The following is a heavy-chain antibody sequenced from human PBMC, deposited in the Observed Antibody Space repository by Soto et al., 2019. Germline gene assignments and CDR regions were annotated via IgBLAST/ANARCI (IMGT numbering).Heavy chain of an antibody. V-gene: IGHV3-23*01. CDR1: GFTFSSYA. CDR2: ISGSGGST. D-gene: IGHD2-21*01. J-gene: IGHJ4*02. CDR3: SKDLFVVGRSGSYY. Sequence: GGSLRLSCAAYGFTFSSYAMSWVRQAPGKGLEWVSAISGSGGSTYYADSVKGRVTISSDNSKNTLYLQMNSLSAEDTAVYYRSKDLFVVGRSGSYYWGQGALVTVSS.